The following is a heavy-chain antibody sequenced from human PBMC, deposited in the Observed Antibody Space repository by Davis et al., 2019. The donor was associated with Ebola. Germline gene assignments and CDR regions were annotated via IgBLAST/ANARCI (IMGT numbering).Heavy chain of an antibody. D-gene: IGHD5-18*01. Sequence: GGSLRLSCAASGFIFGSFWMTWVRQAPGKGLEWVANINQDGSDNYYADSVKGRFTISRDNAKNTLYLQMNGLRVEDTAVYFCARHNTGMVAFDYWGQGTLITVSS. CDR2: INQDGSDN. CDR3: ARHNTGMVAFDY. CDR1: GFIFGSFW. V-gene: IGHV3-7*01. J-gene: IGHJ4*02.